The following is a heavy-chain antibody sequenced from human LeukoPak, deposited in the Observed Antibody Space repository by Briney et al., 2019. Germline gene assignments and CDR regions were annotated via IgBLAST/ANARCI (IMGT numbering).Heavy chain of an antibody. CDR1: GFTFSISW. Sequence: GGSLRLSCGGSGFTFSISWMAWVRQAPGKGLEWVANIKPDGSETHYVDSVRGRFTISRDNAKNPLYLQMHSLRVEDTAVYYCARANGPDRSWDMDVWGQGTMLTVSS. V-gene: IGHV3-7*01. CDR2: IKPDGSET. D-gene: IGHD6-13*01. CDR3: ARANGPDRSWDMDV. J-gene: IGHJ3*01.